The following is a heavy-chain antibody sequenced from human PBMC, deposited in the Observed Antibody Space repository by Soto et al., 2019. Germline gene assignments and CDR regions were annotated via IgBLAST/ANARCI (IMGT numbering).Heavy chain of an antibody. CDR1: GFTFSSYA. J-gene: IGHJ6*02. CDR2: ISYDGSNK. V-gene: IGHV3-30-3*01. Sequence: GGSLRLSCAASGFTFSSYAMHWVRQAPGKGLEWVGVISYDGSNKYYADSVKGRFTISRDNSKNTLYLQMNSLRAEDTAVYYCARNKIFGVGEGGMDVWGQGTTVTVSS. D-gene: IGHD3-3*01. CDR3: ARNKIFGVGEGGMDV.